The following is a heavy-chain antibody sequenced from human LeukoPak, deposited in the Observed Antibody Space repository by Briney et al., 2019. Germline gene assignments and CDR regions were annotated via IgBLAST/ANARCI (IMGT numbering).Heavy chain of an antibody. Sequence: GGSLRLSCAASGFTFSSYWMSWVRQAPGKGLEWVANIKQDGSEKYYVDSVKGRFTISRDNAKNSLYLQMNSLGAEDTAVYYCARERDSSAGYFDYWGQGTLVTVSS. J-gene: IGHJ4*02. V-gene: IGHV3-7*01. CDR3: ARERDSSAGYFDY. D-gene: IGHD6-19*01. CDR2: IKQDGSEK. CDR1: GFTFSSYW.